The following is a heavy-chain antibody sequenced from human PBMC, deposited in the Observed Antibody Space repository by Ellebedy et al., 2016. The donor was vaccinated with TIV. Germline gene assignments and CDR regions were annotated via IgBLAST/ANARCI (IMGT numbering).Heavy chain of an antibody. V-gene: IGHV3-9*01. D-gene: IGHD6-19*01. CDR2: ISRNSANL. CDR1: GFTFDDYA. Sequence: GGSLRLSXAASGFTFDDYAMHWVRQAPGKGLEWVSGISRNSANLVYADSVKGRFTISRDNAENSLYLQMDSLRVEDTAFYYCVKAPGLAVAANFQHWGQGTLVTVSS. J-gene: IGHJ1*01. CDR3: VKAPGLAVAANFQH.